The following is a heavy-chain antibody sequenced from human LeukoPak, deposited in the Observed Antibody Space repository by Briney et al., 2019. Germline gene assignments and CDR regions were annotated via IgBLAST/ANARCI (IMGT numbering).Heavy chain of an antibody. CDR3: ARNSGSYYYYYGMDV. CDR1: GFTFSSYS. D-gene: IGHD1-26*01. J-gene: IGHJ6*02. Sequence: PGGSLRLSCAASGFTFSSYSMNWVRQAPGKGLDWVSSISSTSSYIYSADSVKGRFTISRDNAKNSLYLQMNRLRAEDTAVYYCARNSGSYYYYYGMDVWGQGTTVTVSS. CDR2: ISSTSSYI. V-gene: IGHV3-21*01.